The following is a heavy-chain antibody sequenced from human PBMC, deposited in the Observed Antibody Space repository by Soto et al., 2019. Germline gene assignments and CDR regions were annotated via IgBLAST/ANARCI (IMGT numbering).Heavy chain of an antibody. J-gene: IGHJ4*02. CDR1: GYTYSIYY. CDR3: AWYDYNGYYFDY. CDR2: INPSGGST. Sequence: ALVKLAWKASGYTYSIYYVRWVRHAPGQGYEWMGIINPSGGSTTYAQKFQGRVTMTRDTSTTTVYMELSSLKSEDTAVYYCAWYDYNGYYFDYWDQGTLVTVPQ. V-gene: IGHV1-46*01. D-gene: IGHD4-4*01.